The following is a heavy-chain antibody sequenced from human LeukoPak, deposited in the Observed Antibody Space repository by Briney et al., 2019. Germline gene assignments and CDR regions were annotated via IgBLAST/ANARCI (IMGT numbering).Heavy chain of an antibody. CDR3: ADPFGDAFDM. D-gene: IGHD3-3*01. V-gene: IGHV3-74*01. CDR2: INNDGTST. Sequence: GGSLRLSCTASGFTFRNYWMHWVRQTPGKGLVWVSHINNDGTSTTYADSVKGGFTISRDNAKNTLYLQMDSLRAEDSAMYYCADPFGDAFDMWGQGTMVTVSS. CDR1: GFTFRNYW. J-gene: IGHJ3*02.